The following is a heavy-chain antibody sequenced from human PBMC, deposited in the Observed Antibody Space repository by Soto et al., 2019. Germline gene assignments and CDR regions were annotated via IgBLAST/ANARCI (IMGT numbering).Heavy chain of an antibody. CDR3: ARKRFMTTVPTNNWFAP. Sequence: GASVKVSCKASGYTFTIYYMHWVRQAPGQGLEWMGIINPSGGSTSYAQKFQGRVTMTRDTSTSTVYMELSSLRSEDTAVYYCARKRFMTTVPTNNWFAPWGQEPRVTVPS. V-gene: IGHV1-46*03. CDR2: INPSGGST. J-gene: IGHJ5*02. D-gene: IGHD4-17*01. CDR1: GYTFTIYY.